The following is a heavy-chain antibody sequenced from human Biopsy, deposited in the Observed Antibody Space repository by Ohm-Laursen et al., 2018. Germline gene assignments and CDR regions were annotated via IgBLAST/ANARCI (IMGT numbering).Heavy chain of an antibody. CDR1: TGTFNSYG. Sequence: GASVKVSCKAPTGTFNSYGIIWVRQAPGQGLEWMGRIIPILRTTAYAQTFLGRVTITADSPTSTVDMELTILTSDDTAVYFCAREAIGYQLPCDDWGQGTLVTVSS. CDR3: AREAIGYQLPCDD. CDR2: IIPILRTT. D-gene: IGHD2-2*01. V-gene: IGHV1-69*11. J-gene: IGHJ4*02.